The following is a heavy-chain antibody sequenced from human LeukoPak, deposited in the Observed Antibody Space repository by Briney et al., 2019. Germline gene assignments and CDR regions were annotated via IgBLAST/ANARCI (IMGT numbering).Heavy chain of an antibody. J-gene: IGHJ5*02. CDR1: GFSLSTSGVG. CDR3: AHRRDVNCFDP. V-gene: IGHV2-5*01. CDR2: IYWNDDK. D-gene: IGHD2-21*02. Sequence: SGPTLVNPTQTLTLTCSFSGFSLSTSGVGVGWIRQPPGKALEWLAVIYWNDDKRHSPSLKSRLTITKDTSKNQVVLTVTNMDAVDTATYYCAHRRDVNCFDPWGQGTLVTVSS.